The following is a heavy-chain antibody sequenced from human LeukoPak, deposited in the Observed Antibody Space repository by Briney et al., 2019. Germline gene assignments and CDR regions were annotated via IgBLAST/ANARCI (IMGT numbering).Heavy chain of an antibody. D-gene: IGHD5-12*01. CDR1: GFTFSSYA. CDR3: AKDRVATRVFDY. J-gene: IGHJ4*02. CDR2: ISGSGGST. V-gene: IGHV3-23*01. Sequence: GGSLRLSCAASGFTFSSYAMSWVRQAPGKGLEWVSAISGSGGSTYYADSVEGRFTISRDNSKNTLYLQMNSLRAEDTAVYYCAKDRVATRVFDYWGQGTLVTVSS.